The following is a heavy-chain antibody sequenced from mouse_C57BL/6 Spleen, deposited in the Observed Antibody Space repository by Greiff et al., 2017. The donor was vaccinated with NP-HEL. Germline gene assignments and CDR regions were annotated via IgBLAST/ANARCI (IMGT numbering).Heavy chain of an antibody. D-gene: IGHD5-1-1*01. J-gene: IGHJ4*01. CDR2: ISDGGSYT. V-gene: IGHV5-4*01. Sequence: EVKLVESGGGLVKPGGSLKLSCAASGFTFSSYAMSWVRQTPEKRLEWVATISDGGSYTYYPDNVKGRFTISRDNAKNNLYLQMSHLKSEDTAMYYCARDQNNYDAMDYWGQGTSVTVSS. CDR3: ARDQNNYDAMDY. CDR1: GFTFSSYA.